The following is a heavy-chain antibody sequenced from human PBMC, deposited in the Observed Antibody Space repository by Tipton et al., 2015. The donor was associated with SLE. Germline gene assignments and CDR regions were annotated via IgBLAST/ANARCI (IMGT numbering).Heavy chain of an antibody. CDR2: ISNSGTI. CDR1: GGSISGYY. Sequence: SLRLSCTVSGGSISGYYWSWIRQAPGKGLEWVSYISNSGTIFYADSVKGRFTISRDNAKSSLYLQINSLRAEDTAVYYCARGRWFGEFAFDYWGQGTLVTVSS. D-gene: IGHD3-10*01. V-gene: IGHV3-11*01. J-gene: IGHJ4*02. CDR3: ARGRWFGEFAFDY.